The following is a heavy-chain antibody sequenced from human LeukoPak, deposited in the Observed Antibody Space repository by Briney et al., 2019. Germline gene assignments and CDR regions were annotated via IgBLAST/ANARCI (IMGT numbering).Heavy chain of an antibody. CDR2: INHSGTT. V-gene: IGHV4-34*01. D-gene: IGHD3-10*01. CDR3: AKSNGYGLVDI. J-gene: IGHJ3*02. Sequence: SETLSLTCAVYGGSFSGYYWSWIRQPPGKGLEWIGEINHSGTTNYSPSLKSRVTISLDTSRNQFSLKLNSVTAADTAVYYCAKSNGYGLVDIWGQGTMVTVSS. CDR1: GGSFSGYY.